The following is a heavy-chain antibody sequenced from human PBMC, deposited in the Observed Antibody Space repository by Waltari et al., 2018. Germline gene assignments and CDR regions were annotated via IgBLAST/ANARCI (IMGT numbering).Heavy chain of an antibody. D-gene: IGHD3-3*01. CDR1: GYSISSGYY. CDR3: ARDSELRFSDY. V-gene: IGHV4-38-2*02. J-gene: IGHJ4*02. Sequence: QVQLQESGPGLVKPSETLSLTCAASGYSISSGYYWGWIRQPPGKGLEWIGSIYHSGSTYYNPSLKSRVTISVDTSKNQFSLKLSSVTAADTAVYYCARDSELRFSDYWGQGTLVTVSS. CDR2: IYHSGST.